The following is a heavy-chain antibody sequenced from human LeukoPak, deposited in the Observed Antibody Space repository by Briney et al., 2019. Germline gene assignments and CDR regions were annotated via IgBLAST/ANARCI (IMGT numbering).Heavy chain of an antibody. J-gene: IGHJ3*02. CDR3: ATTERLDAFDI. CDR1: GFTSTTAG. Sequence: KARRSLRPSCAASGFTSTTAGVSSVRQAPGKGLEWVGRIKRKTDGGTTDYTAPVKGRFTISRDDSKNTVYLQMNSLKTEDTAVYFCATTERLDAFDIWGQGTMVTVSS. CDR2: IKRKTDGGTT. V-gene: IGHV3-15*01.